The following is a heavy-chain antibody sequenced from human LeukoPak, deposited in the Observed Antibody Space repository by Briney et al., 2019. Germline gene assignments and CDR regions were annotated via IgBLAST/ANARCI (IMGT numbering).Heavy chain of an antibody. CDR1: GDSGSRSDW. D-gene: IGHD5-12*01. V-gene: IGHV4-4*02. Sequence: SETLSLTCTVSGDSGSRSDWWSWVRQPPGKGLEWIGEINHSGSTNYNPSLKSRVTISVDTSKNQFSLKLSSVTAADTAVYYCARRGAVATAPYYYYYYMDVWGKGTTVTISS. CDR2: INHSGST. CDR3: ARRGAVATAPYYYYYYMDV. J-gene: IGHJ6*03.